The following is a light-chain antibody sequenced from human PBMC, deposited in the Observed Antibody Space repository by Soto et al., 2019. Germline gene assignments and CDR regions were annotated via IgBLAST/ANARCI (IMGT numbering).Light chain of an antibody. CDR2: GAS. CDR1: QSVGKY. CDR3: QQYNNWPRT. V-gene: IGKV3-15*01. Sequence: EIVSKQSPATLSLSPGERATLSGRASQSVGKYLVWYQQKPGQAHRLLIYGASTRATGIPARLSGSGYGTEFTLTIRSLKHEDFAVYYCQQYNNWPRTLGQGTKVDIK. J-gene: IGKJ1*01.